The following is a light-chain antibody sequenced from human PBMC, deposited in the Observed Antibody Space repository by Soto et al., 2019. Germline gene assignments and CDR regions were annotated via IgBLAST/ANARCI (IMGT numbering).Light chain of an antibody. CDR3: QQYGSSPDT. J-gene: IGKJ4*01. Sequence: EIVFTQCPVTLSLSPGERATLSCRAGQSVSSSYLAWYQQKPGQAPGLLIYGASSRATGIPDRFSGSGSGTDFTLTISRLEPEDFAVYYCQQYGSSPDTFGGGTKVDIK. CDR1: QSVSSSY. CDR2: GAS. V-gene: IGKV3-20*01.